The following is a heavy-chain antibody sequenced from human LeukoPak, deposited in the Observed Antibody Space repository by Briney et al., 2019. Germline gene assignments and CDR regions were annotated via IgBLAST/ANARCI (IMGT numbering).Heavy chain of an antibody. CDR3: ARGYTDGYNWYYFDY. CDR1: GGTFSSYA. D-gene: IGHD5-24*01. V-gene: IGHV1-69*06. Sequence: ASVKVSCKASGGTFSSYAISWVRQAPGQGLEWMGGIIPIFGTANYAQKFQGRVTITADKSTSTAYMELSSLRSEDTAVYYCARGYTDGYNWYYFDYWGQGTLVTVSS. CDR2: IIPIFGTA. J-gene: IGHJ4*02.